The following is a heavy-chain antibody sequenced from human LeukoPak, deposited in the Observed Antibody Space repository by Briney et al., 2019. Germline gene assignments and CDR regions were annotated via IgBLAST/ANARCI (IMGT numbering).Heavy chain of an antibody. CDR3: ARARYYDILTGYYHFDY. CDR1: GGTFSSYA. CDR2: IIPIFGTA. Sequence: GSSVKVSCKASGGTFSSYAISWVRQAPGQGLDWMGGIIPIFGTANYAQKFQGRVTITTDESTSTAYMELSSLRSEDTAVYYCARARYYDILTGYYHFDYWGQGTLVTVSS. D-gene: IGHD3-9*01. V-gene: IGHV1-69*05. J-gene: IGHJ4*02.